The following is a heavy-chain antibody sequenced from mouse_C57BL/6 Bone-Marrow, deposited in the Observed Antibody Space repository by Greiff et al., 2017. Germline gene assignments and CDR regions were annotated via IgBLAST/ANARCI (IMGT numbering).Heavy chain of an antibody. CDR2: IYPRSGNT. D-gene: IGHD1-1*01. V-gene: IGHV1-81*01. Sequence: QVQLQQSGAELARPGASVKLSCKASGYTFTSYGISWVKQRTGQGLEWIGEIYPRSGNTYYNEKFKGKATLTADKSSSTAYRELRSLTSEDSAVYFCARWGVVATLYYFDYWGQGTTLTVSS. CDR3: ARWGVVATLYYFDY. J-gene: IGHJ2*01. CDR1: GYTFTSYG.